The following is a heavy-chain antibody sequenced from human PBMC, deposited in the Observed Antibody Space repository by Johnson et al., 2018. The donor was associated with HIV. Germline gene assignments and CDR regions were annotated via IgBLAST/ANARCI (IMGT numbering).Heavy chain of an antibody. CDR3: ARDQDDRGDGAFDI. CDR2: MSSDGFNK. J-gene: IGHJ3*02. CDR1: GFTFSNYA. V-gene: IGHV3-30-3*01. D-gene: IGHD5-24*01. Sequence: QEKLVESGGGVVQPGRSLRLSCAASGFTFSNYALHWVRQAPGKGLEWVAVMSSDGFNKYYADSVKGRFTVSRDNSKNTLYLLMNSLRPEDTAVYYCARDQDDRGDGAFDIWGQGKGVPVSS.